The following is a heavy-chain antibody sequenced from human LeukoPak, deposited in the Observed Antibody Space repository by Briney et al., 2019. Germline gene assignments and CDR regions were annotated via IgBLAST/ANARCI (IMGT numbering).Heavy chain of an antibody. D-gene: IGHD3-22*01. Sequence: SETLSLTCTVSGGSISSYYWGWIRQPPGKGLEYIAYIYYSGSTNFNPSLSSRVTISVDTSKNQFSLKLSSVTAADTAVYYCASSKYYYDSSGSIDYWGQGTLVTVSS. J-gene: IGHJ4*02. CDR1: GGSISSYY. CDR2: IYYSGST. V-gene: IGHV4-59*08. CDR3: ASSKYYYDSSGSIDY.